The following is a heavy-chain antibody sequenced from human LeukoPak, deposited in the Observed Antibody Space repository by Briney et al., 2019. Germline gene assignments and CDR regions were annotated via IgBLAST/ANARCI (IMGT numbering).Heavy chain of an antibody. Sequence: GGSLRLSCAASGFTFSAYGMTWVRQAPGKGLEWVSHISDGGDNTYYADSVKGRFTISRDNSKNTLYLQMNSLRAEDTAVYYCAKLEGVQLERPGVGHWGQGTLVTVSS. CDR2: ISDGGDNT. CDR3: AKLEGVQLERPGVGH. J-gene: IGHJ4*02. V-gene: IGHV3-23*01. D-gene: IGHD1-1*01. CDR1: GFTFSAYG.